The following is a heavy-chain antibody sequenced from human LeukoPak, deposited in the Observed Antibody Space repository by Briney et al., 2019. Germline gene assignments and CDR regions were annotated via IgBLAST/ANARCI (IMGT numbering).Heavy chain of an antibody. D-gene: IGHD3-16*02. CDR2: INPYNGET. Sequence: ASVKVSCKASGYSFTSFAISWVRQAPGQGLEWMGWINPYNGETNYAQKLQGRVTMTTDTSTSTAYMEPRSLRSGDQAVYYCVSLRLGQFSSGFYYWGQGTLVTVSS. CDR1: GYSFTSFA. J-gene: IGHJ4*02. V-gene: IGHV1-18*01. CDR3: VSLRLGQFSSGFYY.